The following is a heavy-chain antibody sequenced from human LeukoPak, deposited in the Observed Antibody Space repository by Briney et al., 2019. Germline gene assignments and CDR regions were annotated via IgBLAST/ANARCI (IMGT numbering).Heavy chain of an antibody. D-gene: IGHD3-10*01. V-gene: IGHV4-59*03. CDR2: LYYSGST. Sequence: SETLSLTCTVSGGSIRSYYWSWIRQPPGKGLEWIGYLYYSGSTNYNPSLKSRVTISIDTSKNQFSLKLTSLTAADTAVYYCATIWFGEPVGGDYWGQGTLVTVSS. J-gene: IGHJ4*02. CDR1: GGSIRSYY. CDR3: ATIWFGEPVGGDY.